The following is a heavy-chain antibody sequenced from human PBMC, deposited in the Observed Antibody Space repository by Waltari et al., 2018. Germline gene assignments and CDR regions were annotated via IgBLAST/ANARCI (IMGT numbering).Heavy chain of an antibody. V-gene: IGHV3-74*01. CDR2: INTDGSST. CDR1: GFTFSSYW. CDR3: ARDPFYYYDSSAYDY. D-gene: IGHD3-22*01. Sequence: EVQLVESGGGLVQPGGSLRLSCAASGFTFSSYWMHWVRQAPGKGLVWVSRINTDGSSTSYADSVKGRFTISRDNAKNTLYLQMNSLRAEDTAVYYCARDPFYYYDSSAYDYWGQGTLVTVSS. J-gene: IGHJ4*02.